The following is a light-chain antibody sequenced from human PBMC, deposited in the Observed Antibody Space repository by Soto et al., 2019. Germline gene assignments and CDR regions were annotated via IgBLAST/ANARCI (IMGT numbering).Light chain of an antibody. V-gene: IGLV2-8*01. CDR3: SSYAGSNKV. CDR1: SSDVGGYNY. Sequence: QSALTQPPSASGSPGQSVTISCTGTSSDVGGYNYVSWYQQHPGKAPKLMIYEVTQRPSEVPDRFSDSKSGNTASLTVSGLQAEDEADYYCSSYAGSNKVFGGGTKLTVL. CDR2: EVT. J-gene: IGLJ2*01.